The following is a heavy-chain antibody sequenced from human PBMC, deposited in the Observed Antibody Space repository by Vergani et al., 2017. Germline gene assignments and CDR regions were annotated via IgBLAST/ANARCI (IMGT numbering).Heavy chain of an antibody. D-gene: IGHD1-26*01. J-gene: IGHJ5*02. Sequence: QVQLVQSGAEVRKPGASVKVSCKASGYSLSDYYIHWVRQAPGQGFEWMGRLDPHTGDTKYAEKFQGRAILTRDRSISTADLELISLISDDTAVYYCARSRGRSGSYSVSWFGPWGQGAQVTVAS. V-gene: IGHV1-2*02. CDR2: LDPHTGDT. CDR3: ARSRGRSGSYSVSWFGP. CDR1: GYSLSDYY.